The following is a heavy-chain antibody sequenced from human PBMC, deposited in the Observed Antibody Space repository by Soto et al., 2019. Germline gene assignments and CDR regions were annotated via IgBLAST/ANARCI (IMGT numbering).Heavy chain of an antibody. CDR3: GGSGDSSGYLHN. V-gene: IGHV1-46*01. J-gene: IGHJ4*02. D-gene: IGHD3-22*01. Sequence: GASVKVSCKAPGYSLTSHYIHWVRQAPGQGLEWMGLINPSGTFTTPAQIFQGRVIMTRDTSTSTAYMELWRLKYDDTAVYYCGGSGDSSGYLHNWGQGTLVTVSS. CDR2: INPSGTFT. CDR1: GYSLTSHY.